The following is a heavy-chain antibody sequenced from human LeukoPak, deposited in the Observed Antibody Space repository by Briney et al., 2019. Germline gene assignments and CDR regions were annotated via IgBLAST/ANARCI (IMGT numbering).Heavy chain of an antibody. CDR2: INTSGRT. CDR1: GYTFIRYY. Sequence: ASVKVSCKASGYTFIRYYMHWVRQAPGQGLEWMGLINTSGRTTYAQEFQGRVTMTRDTSTSTVYMEVCSLGSEDTAVYYCARERPASCYFDYWGLGTLVTVSS. J-gene: IGHJ4*02. D-gene: IGHD2-2*01. CDR3: ARERPASCYFDY. V-gene: IGHV1-46*01.